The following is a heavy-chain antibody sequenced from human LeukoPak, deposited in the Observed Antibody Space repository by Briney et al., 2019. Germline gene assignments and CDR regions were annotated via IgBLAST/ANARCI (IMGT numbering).Heavy chain of an antibody. CDR3: ARDVVAASRYYYYYMDV. CDR1: GFTFGSYW. D-gene: IGHD5-12*01. J-gene: IGHJ6*03. V-gene: IGHV3-7*01. CDR2: IKQDGSEK. Sequence: GGSLRLSCAASGFTFGSYWMSWVRQAPGKGLEWVANIKQDGSEKYYVDSVKGRFTISRDNAKNSLYLQMNSLRAEDTAVYYCARDVVAASRYYYYYMDVWGNGTTVTTSS.